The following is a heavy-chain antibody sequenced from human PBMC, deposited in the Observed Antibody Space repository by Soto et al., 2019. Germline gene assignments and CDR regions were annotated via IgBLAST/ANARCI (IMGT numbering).Heavy chain of an antibody. Sequence: GGSLRLSCAASGFTFSSYSMNWVRQAPGKGLEWVSSISSSSSYIYYADSVTGRFTISRDNAKNSLYLQMNSLRAEDTAVYYCVTERDVAEDGQFDYCGQGNLVPV. CDR2: ISSSSSYI. J-gene: IGHJ4*02. D-gene: IGHD6-19*01. V-gene: IGHV3-21*01. CDR3: VTERDVAEDGQFDY. CDR1: GFTFSSYS.